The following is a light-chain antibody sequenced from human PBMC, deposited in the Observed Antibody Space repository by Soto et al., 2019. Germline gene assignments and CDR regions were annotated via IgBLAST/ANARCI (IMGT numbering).Light chain of an antibody. Sequence: QSALTQPPSASGTPGQRVTMSCSGSSSNIGSNSVNWYQHVPGTAPKILIYSDDERPSGVPDRFSGFKSGTSASLAISGLQSEDEADYYCAAWDDNLNGPVFGGGTKLTVL. V-gene: IGLV1-44*01. CDR1: SSNIGSNS. J-gene: IGLJ2*01. CDR2: SDD. CDR3: AAWDDNLNGPV.